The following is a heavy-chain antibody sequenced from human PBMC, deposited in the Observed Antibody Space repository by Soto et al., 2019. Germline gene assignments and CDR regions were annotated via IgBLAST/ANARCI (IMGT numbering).Heavy chain of an antibody. V-gene: IGHV3-9*01. Sequence: EVQLVESGGGLVQPGRSLRLSCAASGFTFDDYAMHWVRQAPGKGLEWVSGISWNSGSIGYADSVKGRFTISRDNAKNSLYLQMNSLRAEDTALYYCARDPSGWGLDCWGQGTLVTVSS. D-gene: IGHD6-19*01. J-gene: IGHJ4*02. CDR3: ARDPSGWGLDC. CDR2: ISWNSGSI. CDR1: GFTFDDYA.